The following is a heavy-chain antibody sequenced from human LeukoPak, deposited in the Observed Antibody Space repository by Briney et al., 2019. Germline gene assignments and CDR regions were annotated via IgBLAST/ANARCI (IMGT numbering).Heavy chain of an antibody. J-gene: IGHJ4*02. CDR2: IYYSGST. CDR1: GGSISSSSYY. Sequence: PSETLSLTCTVSGGSISSSSYYWGWIRQPPGKGLEWIGSIYYSGSTYYNPSLKSRVTISVDTSKNQFSLKLSSVTAADTAVFYCARVGGYDFWSGPLDYWGQGTLVTVSS. CDR3: ARVGGYDFWSGPLDY. D-gene: IGHD3-3*01. V-gene: IGHV4-39*07.